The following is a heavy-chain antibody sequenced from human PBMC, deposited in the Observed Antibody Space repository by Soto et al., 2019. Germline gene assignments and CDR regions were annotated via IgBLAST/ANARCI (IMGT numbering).Heavy chain of an antibody. D-gene: IGHD6-19*01. V-gene: IGHV1-2*02. Sequence: ASVKVSCKASGYTFTGDYMHWVRQAPGQGLEWMGWINPNSGGTNYAQKFQGRVTMTRDTSISTAYMELSRLRSDDTAVYYCARKIGVAVAVGNAELDYWGQGTLVTVS. CDR3: ARKIGVAVAVGNAELDY. J-gene: IGHJ4*02. CDR2: INPNSGGT. CDR1: GYTFTGDY.